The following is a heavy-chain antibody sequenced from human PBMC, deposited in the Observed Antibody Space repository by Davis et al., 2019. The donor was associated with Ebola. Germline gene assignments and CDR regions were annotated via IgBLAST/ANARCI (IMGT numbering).Heavy chain of an antibody. Sequence: GESLKISCAASGFTFSSYAMSWVRQAPGKGLEWVSAISGSGGSTYYADSVKGRFTISRDNSKNTLYLQMNSLRAEDTAVYFCARVDENGDTDYWGQGTLVTVSS. D-gene: IGHD4-17*01. J-gene: IGHJ4*02. CDR3: ARVDENGDTDY. CDR2: ISGSGGST. V-gene: IGHV3-23*01. CDR1: GFTFSSYA.